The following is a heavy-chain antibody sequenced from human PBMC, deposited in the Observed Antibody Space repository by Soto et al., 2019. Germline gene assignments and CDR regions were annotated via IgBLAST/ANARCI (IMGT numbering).Heavy chain of an antibody. V-gene: IGHV4-59*01. CDR3: AGTLGSSWPDWFDP. J-gene: IGHJ5*02. D-gene: IGHD6-13*01. CDR1: GGSISSYY. CDR2: IYYSGST. Sequence: SETLSLTCTVSGGSISSYYWSWIRQPPGKGLEWIGYIYYSGSTNYNPSLKSRVTISVDTSKNQFSLKLSSVTAADTAVYYCAGTLGSSWPDWFDPWGQGTLVTVSS.